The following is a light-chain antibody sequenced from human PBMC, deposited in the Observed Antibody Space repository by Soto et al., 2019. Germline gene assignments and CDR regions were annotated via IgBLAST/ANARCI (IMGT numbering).Light chain of an antibody. Sequence: VVLTQFPGTLSLSPGETATLSCGASQRFSNNFLGWYQQKPGLPPRLLIYDATSRANGIPERFSGRGSGTHFTLTISRLEPEDFAVYYCQQYGSTPWTFGRGTKVDMK. CDR1: QRFSNNF. CDR2: DAT. CDR3: QQYGSTPWT. V-gene: IGKV3D-20*01. J-gene: IGKJ1*01.